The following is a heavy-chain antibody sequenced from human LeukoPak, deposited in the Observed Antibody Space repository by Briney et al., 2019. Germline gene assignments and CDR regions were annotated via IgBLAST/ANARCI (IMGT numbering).Heavy chain of an antibody. D-gene: IGHD2-15*01. V-gene: IGHV4-61*02. CDR2: ISTGGGT. CDR1: GGSISSGTNY. CDR3: ARDFRGRYCSGGRCYSEADY. J-gene: IGHJ4*02. Sequence: SQTLSLTCTVSGGSISSGTNYWNWIRQPAGKGLEWIGRISTGGGTNYNPSLKSRVTISLGTSKNQFSLKLSSVTAADTAVYYCARDFRGRYCSGGRCYSEADYWGQGTLVTVSS.